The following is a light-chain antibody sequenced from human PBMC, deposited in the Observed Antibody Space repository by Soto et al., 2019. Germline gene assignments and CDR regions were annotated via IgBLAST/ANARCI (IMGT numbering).Light chain of an antibody. CDR2: TAS. CDR3: QQYNKWPQT. V-gene: IGKV3-15*01. CDR1: QSVGSN. Sequence: EVVMTQSPAPLSVSPGERPTLSCRASQSVGSNLAWYQQKPGQAPRLLIYTASTRATGIPAKFSGSGSGTEFTLTISSLQSEEFAVYYCQQYNKWPQTFGQGTKVDNK. J-gene: IGKJ1*01.